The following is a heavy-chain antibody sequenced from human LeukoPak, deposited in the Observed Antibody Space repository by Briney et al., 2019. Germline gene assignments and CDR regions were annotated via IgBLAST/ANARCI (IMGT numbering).Heavy chain of an antibody. Sequence: SETLSLTCTVFGGSISSYYWSWIRQPAGKGLEWIGRIYTSGSTNYNPSLKSRVTMSVDTSKNQFSLKLSSVTAADTAVYYCASVDSSGWFDRFDYWGQGTLVTVSS. D-gene: IGHD6-19*01. CDR2: IYTSGST. CDR1: GGSISSYY. CDR3: ASVDSSGWFDRFDY. J-gene: IGHJ4*02. V-gene: IGHV4-4*07.